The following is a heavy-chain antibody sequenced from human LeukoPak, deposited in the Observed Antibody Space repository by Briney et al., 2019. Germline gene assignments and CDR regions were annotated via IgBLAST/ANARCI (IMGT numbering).Heavy chain of an antibody. CDR1: GYSISSGYY. V-gene: IGHV4-38-2*02. Sequence: SETLSLTCTVSGYSISSGYYWGWIRQPPGKGLEWIGYVYSGASTNYNPSLKSRVSISLDTSKKQFSLKLSSVTAADTAIYYCARLAGGDFGDSEFADFWGQGILVTVSS. J-gene: IGHJ4*02. CDR3: ARLAGGDFGDSEFADF. CDR2: VYSGAST. D-gene: IGHD4-17*01.